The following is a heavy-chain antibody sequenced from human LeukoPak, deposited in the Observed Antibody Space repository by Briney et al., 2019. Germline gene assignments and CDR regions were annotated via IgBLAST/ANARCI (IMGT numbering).Heavy chain of an antibody. Sequence: PSETLSLTCAVYGCSFSGDYWSWLRQPPGKGLEWVGEINHSGSTNYTPSLKSRVTISVDTSKTQFSLKLSSVTAADTAVYHCARGRARLRGYFDYWGQGTLVTVSS. CDR1: GCSFSGDY. CDR3: ARGRARLRGYFDY. CDR2: INHSGST. J-gene: IGHJ4*02. D-gene: IGHD4-17*01. V-gene: IGHV4-34*01.